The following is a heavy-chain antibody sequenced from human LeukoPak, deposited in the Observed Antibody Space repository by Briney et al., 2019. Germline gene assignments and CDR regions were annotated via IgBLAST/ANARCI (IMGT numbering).Heavy chain of an antibody. Sequence: SETLSLTCTVSGGSISSYYWSWIRQPPGKGLEWIGYNYYSGSTNYNPSLKSRVTISVDTSKNQFSLKLSSVTAADTAVYYCARDRDYYGSEWYFDLWGRGTLVTVSS. V-gene: IGHV4-59*01. CDR3: ARDRDYYGSEWYFDL. CDR2: NYYSGST. J-gene: IGHJ2*01. CDR1: GGSISSYY. D-gene: IGHD3-10*01.